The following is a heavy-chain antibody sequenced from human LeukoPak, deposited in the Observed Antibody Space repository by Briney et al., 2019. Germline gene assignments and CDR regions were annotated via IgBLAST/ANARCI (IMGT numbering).Heavy chain of an antibody. CDR2: LKSNPDGGTA. Sequence: GGSLRLSCAASGFIFRNALMTWVRQAPGKGLEWVGRLKSNPDGGTADYAAPVKGRFTISRDDSRNTLYLQVNNLKLEDTAVYYCTTLAHDVHYWGQGTLVTVSS. CDR3: TTLAHDVHY. V-gene: IGHV3-15*01. D-gene: IGHD3-3*01. CDR1: GFIFRNAL. J-gene: IGHJ4*02.